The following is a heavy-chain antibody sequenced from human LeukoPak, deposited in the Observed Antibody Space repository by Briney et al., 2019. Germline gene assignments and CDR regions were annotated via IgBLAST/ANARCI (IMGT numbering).Heavy chain of an antibody. CDR3: ARHGGSGLDWFDP. CDR2: ISDSGI. Sequence: GGSLRLSCATSGFTFTNYGMNWVRQAPGKGLEWVAYISDSGILYADSVKGRFTISRDNARNSLYLQMNTLRPEDTAVYYCARHGGSGLDWFDPWGQGTLVTVSS. CDR1: GFTFTNYG. J-gene: IGHJ5*02. V-gene: IGHV3-48*01. D-gene: IGHD3-10*01.